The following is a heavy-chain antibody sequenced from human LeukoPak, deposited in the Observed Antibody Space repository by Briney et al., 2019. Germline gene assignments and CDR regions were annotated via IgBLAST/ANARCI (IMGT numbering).Heavy chain of an antibody. CDR1: GFTFDDYA. Sequence: GGSLRLSCAASGFTFDDYAMRWVRQAPGKGLEWVSGISWNSGSIGYADSVKGRFTISRDNAKNSLYLQMNSLRAEDTALYYCAKDGAYDILTGYPDYWGQGTLVTVSS. D-gene: IGHD3-9*01. V-gene: IGHV3-9*01. CDR3: AKDGAYDILTGYPDY. J-gene: IGHJ4*02. CDR2: ISWNSGSI.